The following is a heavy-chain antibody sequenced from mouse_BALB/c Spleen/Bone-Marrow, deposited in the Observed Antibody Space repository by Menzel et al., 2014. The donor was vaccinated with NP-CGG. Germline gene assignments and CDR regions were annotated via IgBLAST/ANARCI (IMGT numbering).Heavy chain of an antibody. V-gene: IGHV7-1*02. CDR3: ARDAGDWYFDV. CDR2: SRNKANDYTT. CDR1: GFTFSDFY. Sequence: EVMLVESGGGLVQPGGSLILSCAPSGFTFSDFYMEWVRQPPGKRLEWIAASRNKANDYTTEYSASVKGRFIVSRDTSQSIFYLQMNALRAEDTAIYYCARDAGDWYFDVWGAGTTVTVSS. J-gene: IGHJ1*01.